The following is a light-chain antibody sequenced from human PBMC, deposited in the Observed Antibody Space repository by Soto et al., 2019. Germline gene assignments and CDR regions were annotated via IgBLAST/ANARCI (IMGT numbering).Light chain of an antibody. V-gene: IGLV2-14*01. J-gene: IGLJ1*01. CDR2: DVS. CDR1: SSDVGGYNY. Sequence: QSALTQPASVSGSPGQSITLSCTGTSSDVGGYNYVSWYQQHPGKAPKLMIYDVSNRPSGVSNRFSGSKSGNTASLTISGLQAEDEAAYYCSSYTSSRSYVFGTGTKVT. CDR3: SSYTSSRSYV.